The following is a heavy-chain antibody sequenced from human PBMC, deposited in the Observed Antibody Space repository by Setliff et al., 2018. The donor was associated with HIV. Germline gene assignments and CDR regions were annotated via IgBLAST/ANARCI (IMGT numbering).Heavy chain of an antibody. V-gene: IGHV4-34*01. D-gene: IGHD2-8*02. J-gene: IGHJ2*01. Sequence: PSETLSLTCRVSGGSFIGYHWGWVRHCPGKGLQWIGEISPGGTTKYNPSLKSRFAMSVDTSKSEFSLKMTSVTAADRAVYYCARVGRDRLVTSGLYFDLWGRGTLDTVSS. CDR2: ISPGGTT. CDR3: ARVGRDRLVTSGLYFDL. CDR1: GGSFIGYH.